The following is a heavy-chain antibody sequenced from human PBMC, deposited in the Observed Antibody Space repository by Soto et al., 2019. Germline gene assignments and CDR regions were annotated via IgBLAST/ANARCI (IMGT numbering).Heavy chain of an antibody. CDR2: ISSSSSTI. D-gene: IGHD2-2*01. V-gene: IGHV3-48*01. J-gene: IGHJ6*03. CDR1: GFTFSSYS. Sequence: GGSLRLSCAASGFTFSSYSMNWVRQAPGKGLEWVSYISSSSSTIYYADSVKGRFTISRDNAKNSLYLQMNSLRAEDTAVYYCARVACGDPGTSCYYYYYYYMDVWGKGTTVTVSS. CDR3: ARVACGDPGTSCYYYYYYYMDV.